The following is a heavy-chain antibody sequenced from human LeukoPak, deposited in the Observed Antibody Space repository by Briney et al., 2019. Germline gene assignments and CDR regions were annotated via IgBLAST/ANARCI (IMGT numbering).Heavy chain of an antibody. Sequence: PGGSLRLSCAASGFTFSSYTMNWVRQAPGKGLEWVSSISSSSGHMYYADSVKGRFTISRDNAKNPLYLQMNSLRAEDTALYYCAREKIAVTDYDYWGQGTLVTVSS. CDR2: ISSSSGHM. J-gene: IGHJ4*02. CDR3: AREKIAVTDYDY. CDR1: GFTFSSYT. D-gene: IGHD6-19*01. V-gene: IGHV3-21*01.